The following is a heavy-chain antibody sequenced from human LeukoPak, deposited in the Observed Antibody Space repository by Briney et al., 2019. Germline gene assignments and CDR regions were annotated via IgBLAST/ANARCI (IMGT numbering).Heavy chain of an antibody. V-gene: IGHV3-30*18. CDR1: GFTFSSYG. CDR2: ISYDGSNK. J-gene: IGHJ4*02. Sequence: GGSLRLSCAASGFTFSSYGMHWVRQAPGKGLEWVAIISYDGSNKYYEDSVKGRSTISRDNSKNTLYLQMNSLRAEDTAVYYCAKDITYYDILTASSVDNWGQGTLVTVSS. CDR3: AKDITYYDILTASSVDN. D-gene: IGHD3-9*01.